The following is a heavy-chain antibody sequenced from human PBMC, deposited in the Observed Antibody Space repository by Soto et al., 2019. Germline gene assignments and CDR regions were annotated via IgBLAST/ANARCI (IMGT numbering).Heavy chain of an antibody. CDR1: GYSLSTYA. CDR2: INVGSGHK. Sequence: QVQLVQSGAEVREPGASVKVSCKASGYSLSTYAMHWVRQAPGQSLEWMGWINVGSGHKKYSQRFQDRVTISGDTSAGTAFMELSSLMSDDTAVDSCANAEGGRSGFRGLIYWGQGALVTVSS. V-gene: IGHV1-3*01. D-gene: IGHD3-10*01. J-gene: IGHJ4*02. CDR3: ANAEGGRSGFRGLIY.